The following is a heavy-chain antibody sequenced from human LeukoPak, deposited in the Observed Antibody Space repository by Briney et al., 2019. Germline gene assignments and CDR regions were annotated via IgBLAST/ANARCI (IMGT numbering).Heavy chain of an antibody. D-gene: IGHD5-18*01. CDR1: GFTFSSYA. J-gene: IGHJ6*02. Sequence: GGSLRLSCAASGFTFSSYAMHWVRQAPGKGLEWVSVISYDGSNKYYADSVKGRFTISRDNFKNTLYLQMNSLRAEDTAVYYCARDPTYNYGYYYYYYGMDVWGQGTTVTVSS. CDR3: ARDPTYNYGYYYYYYGMDV. V-gene: IGHV3-30*04. CDR2: ISYDGSNK.